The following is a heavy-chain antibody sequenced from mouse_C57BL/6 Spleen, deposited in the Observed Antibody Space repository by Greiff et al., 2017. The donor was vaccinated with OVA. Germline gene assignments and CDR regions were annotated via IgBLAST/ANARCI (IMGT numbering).Heavy chain of an antibody. J-gene: IGHJ3*01. V-gene: IGHV1-52*01. CDR3: ARSDWEGFAY. CDR1: GYTFTSYW. Sequence: VQLQQSGAEPVRPGSSVKLSCKASGYTFTSYWMHWVKQRPIQGLEWIGNIDPSDSETHYNQKFKDKATLTVDKSSSTAYMQLSSLTSEDSAVYYCARSDWEGFAYWGQGTLVTVYA. CDR2: IDPSDSET. D-gene: IGHD4-1*01.